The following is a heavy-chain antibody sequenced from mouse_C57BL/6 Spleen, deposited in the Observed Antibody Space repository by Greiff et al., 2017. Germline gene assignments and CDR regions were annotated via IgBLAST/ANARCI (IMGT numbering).Heavy chain of an antibody. D-gene: IGHD1-1*01. Sequence: EVMLVESGGGLVKPGGSLKLSCAASGFTFSSYAMSWVRQTPEKRLEWVATISDGGSYTYYPDNVKGRFTISRDNAKNNLYLQMSHLKSEDTAMYYCARESVVAEYFDVWGTGTTVTVSS. V-gene: IGHV5-4*01. CDR3: ARESVVAEYFDV. CDR2: ISDGGSYT. J-gene: IGHJ1*03. CDR1: GFTFSSYA.